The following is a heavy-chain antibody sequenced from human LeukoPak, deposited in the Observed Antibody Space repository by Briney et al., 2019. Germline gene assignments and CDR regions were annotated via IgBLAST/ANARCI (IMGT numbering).Heavy chain of an antibody. CDR1: GGSFSGYY. CDR3: ARLLMRAARPFDY. J-gene: IGHJ4*02. V-gene: IGHV4-34*01. D-gene: IGHD6-6*01. CDR2: INHSGST. Sequence: SETLSLTCAVYGGSFSGYYWSWIRQPPGKGLEWIGEINHSGSTNYNPSLKSRVTISVDTSKNQFSLKLSSVTAADTAVYYCARLLMRAARPFDYWGQGTLVTVFS.